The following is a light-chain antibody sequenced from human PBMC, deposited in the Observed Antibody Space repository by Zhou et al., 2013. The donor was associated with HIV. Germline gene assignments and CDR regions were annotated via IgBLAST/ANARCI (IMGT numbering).Light chain of an antibody. Sequence: DIQMTQSPSSLSASIGDTVTITCQASQEISTSVDWYQQKPGKAPKLLIHDASDLEAGVPPRFSGDVFRTQFTLTISGLQPEDFASYYCQQYDAYSRTFGPGTKVEIK. J-gene: IGKJ1*01. CDR3: QQYDAYSRT. V-gene: IGKV1-33*01. CDR2: DAS. CDR1: QEISTS.